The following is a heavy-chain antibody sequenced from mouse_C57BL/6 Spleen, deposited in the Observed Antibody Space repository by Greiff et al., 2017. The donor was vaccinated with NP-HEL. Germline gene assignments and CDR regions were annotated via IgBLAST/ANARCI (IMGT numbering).Heavy chain of an antibody. J-gene: IGHJ2*01. Sequence: EVKLMESGEGLVKPGGSLKLSCAASGFTFSSYAMSWVRQTPEKRLEWVAYISSGGDYIYYADTVKGRFTISRDNARNTLYLQMSSLKSEDTAMYYCTRDRNREYFDYWGQGTTLTVSS. CDR1: GFTFSSYA. V-gene: IGHV5-9-1*02. CDR3: TRDRNREYFDY. CDR2: ISSGGDYI.